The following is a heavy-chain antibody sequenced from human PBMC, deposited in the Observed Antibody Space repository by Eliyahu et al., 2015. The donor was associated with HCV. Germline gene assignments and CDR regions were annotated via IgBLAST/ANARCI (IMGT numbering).Heavy chain of an antibody. Sequence: QVQLQESGPGLVKPSETLSLTCTVSGCSIPXYYWSWIRQPPGKGXEWIGYIHYSGSTNYTPSLKSRVTISVDTSKNQFSLNLTSVTAADTAVYYCASGGGGIAVAGTGGWFDPWGQGTLVTVSS. CDR2: IHYSGST. CDR1: GCSIPXYY. V-gene: IGHV4-59*01. CDR3: ASGGGGIAVAGTGGWFDP. D-gene: IGHD6-19*01. J-gene: IGHJ5*02.